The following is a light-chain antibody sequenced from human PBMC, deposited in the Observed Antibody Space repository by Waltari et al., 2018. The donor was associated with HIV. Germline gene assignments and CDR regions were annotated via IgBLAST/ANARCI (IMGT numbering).Light chain of an antibody. V-gene: IGLV1-44*01. Sequence: QSVLTQPPSASGTPGHRVTLSCFGRNSNTGSNYVNWYQQVPGTAPKLLIYSNNQRPSGVPDRFSGSKSGNSASLAISGLRSEDEADYYCAAWDDSRNGEVIFGGGTKLTVL. CDR1: NSNTGSNY. CDR2: SNN. J-gene: IGLJ2*01. CDR3: AAWDDSRNGEVI.